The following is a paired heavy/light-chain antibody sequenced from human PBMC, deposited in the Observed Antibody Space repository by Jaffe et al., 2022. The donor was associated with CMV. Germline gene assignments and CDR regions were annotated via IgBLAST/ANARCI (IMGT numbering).Heavy chain of an antibody. V-gene: IGHV3-11*06. CDR1: GFTFSDYY. J-gene: IGHJ6*03. D-gene: IGHD2-8*01. CDR2: ISSSSSYT. Sequence: QVQLVESGGGLVKPGGSLRLSCAASGFTFSDYYMSWIRQAPGKGLEWVSYISSSSSYTNYADSVKGRFTISRDNAKNSLYLQMNSLRAEDTAVYYCARGGVYYYYYMDVWGKGTTVTVSS. CDR3: ARGGVYYYYYMDV.
Light chain of an antibody. CDR2: EVS. J-gene: IGLJ1*01. CDR1: SSDVGSYNL. CDR3: CSYAGSSTSV. V-gene: IGLV2-23*02. Sequence: QSALTQPASVSGSPGQSITISCTGTSSDVGSYNLVSWYQQHPGKAPKLMIYEVSKRPSGVSNRFSGSKSGNTASLTISGLQAEDEADYYCCSYAGSSTSVFGTGTKVTVL.